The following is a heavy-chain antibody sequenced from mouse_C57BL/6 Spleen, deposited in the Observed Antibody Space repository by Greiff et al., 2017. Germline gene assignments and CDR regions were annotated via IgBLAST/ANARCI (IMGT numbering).Heavy chain of an antibody. Sequence: QVQLKESGAELVRPGASVTLSCKASGYTFTDYEMHWVKQTPVHGLEWIGAIDPETGGTAYNQKFKGKAILTADKSSSTAYMELRSLTSEDSAVYYCTRRSLLHWFAYWGQGTLVTVSA. J-gene: IGHJ3*01. D-gene: IGHD1-2*01. CDR3: TRRSLLHWFAY. V-gene: IGHV1-15*01. CDR2: IDPETGGT. CDR1: GYTFTDYE.